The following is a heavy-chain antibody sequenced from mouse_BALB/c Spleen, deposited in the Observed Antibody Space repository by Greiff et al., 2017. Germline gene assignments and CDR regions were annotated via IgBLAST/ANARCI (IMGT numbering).Heavy chain of an antibody. V-gene: IGHV3-2*02. CDR2: ISYSGST. J-gene: IGHJ4*01. CDR1: GYSITSDYA. CDR3: AGREAMDY. Sequence: VQLKESGPGLVKPSQSLSLTCTVTGYSITSDYAWNWIRQFPGNKLEWMGYISYSGSTSYNPSLKSRISITRDTSKNQFFLQLNSVTTEDTATYYCAGREAMDYWGQGTSVTVSS.